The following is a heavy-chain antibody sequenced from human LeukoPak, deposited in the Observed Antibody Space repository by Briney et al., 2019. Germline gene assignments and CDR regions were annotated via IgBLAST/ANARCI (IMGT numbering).Heavy chain of an antibody. J-gene: IGHJ5*02. CDR1: GGSLSRYY. CDR3: ASTPEIYCSGGSCYSGWGWFDP. V-gene: IGHV4-59*01. D-gene: IGHD2-15*01. CDR2: IYYSGSP. Sequence: PSETLSLTCTVSGGSLSRYYWSWVRQPPGEGLEGIGDIYYSGSPNYNPSLKSRVTISVDTSKNQFSPKLSSVTAADTAVYYCASTPEIYCSGGSCYSGWGWFDPWGQGTLVTVSS.